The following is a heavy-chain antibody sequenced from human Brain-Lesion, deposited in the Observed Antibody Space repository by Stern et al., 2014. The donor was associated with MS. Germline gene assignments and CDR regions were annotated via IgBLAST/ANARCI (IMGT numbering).Heavy chain of an antibody. D-gene: IGHD3-3*01. CDR2: IKEDGTEK. J-gene: IGHJ6*02. V-gene: IGHV3-7*01. CDR1: GFTFGNYW. CDR3: ARVYNTIYGIVTQRGSGMDV. Sequence: EMQLMESGGGLVQPGGSLTISCTAAGFTFGNYWMTWVRQAPGKGLEWGANIKEDGTEKNYVDSVKGRFTISRDNARNSLYLQMNSLRVEDTALYYCARVYNTIYGIVTQRGSGMDVWGQGTTVIVSS.